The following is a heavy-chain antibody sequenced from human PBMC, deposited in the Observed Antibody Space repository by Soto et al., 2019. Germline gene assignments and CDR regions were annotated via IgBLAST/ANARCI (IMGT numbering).Heavy chain of an antibody. CDR1: GYRFTNYW. V-gene: IGHV5-51*01. J-gene: IGHJ5*02. Sequence: PAESLKISCQGSGYRFTNYWIGWVRQMPGKGLEWMGIIYPSDSDTRYSPSFQGQVTILADKSISTAYLQWSSLKASDTAMYYCARRDGYNLDLWGQGTLVTVSS. CDR3: ARRDGYNLDL. D-gene: IGHD5-12*01. CDR2: IYPSDSDT.